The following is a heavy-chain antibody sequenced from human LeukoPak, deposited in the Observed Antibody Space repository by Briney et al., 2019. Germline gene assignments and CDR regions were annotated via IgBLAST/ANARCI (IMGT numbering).Heavy chain of an antibody. CDR2: IYYSGST. V-gene: IGHV4-59*01. D-gene: IGHD6-6*01. CDR1: GGSMSNIYY. Sequence: PSETLSLTCNVSGGSMSNIYYWGWIRQPPGKGLEWIGYIYYSGSTNYNPSLKSRVTISVDTSKNQFSLKLSSVTAADTAVYYCARVQYMGPNDAFDIWGQGTMVTVSS. CDR3: ARVQYMGPNDAFDI. J-gene: IGHJ3*02.